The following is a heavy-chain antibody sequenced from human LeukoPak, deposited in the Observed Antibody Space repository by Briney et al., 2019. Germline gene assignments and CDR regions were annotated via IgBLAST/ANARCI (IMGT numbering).Heavy chain of an antibody. CDR2: ISAYNGNT. CDR3: ARALYYDFWSGHYRSVDNWFDP. D-gene: IGHD3-3*01. V-gene: IGHV1-18*01. J-gene: IGHJ5*02. Sequence: ASVKVSCKASGYTFTSYGISWVRQAPGQGLEWMGWISAYNGNTNYAQKLQGRVTMTTDTSTSTAYMELRSLRSDDTAVYYCARALYYDFWSGHYRSVDNWFDPWGQGTLVTVSS. CDR1: GYTFTSYG.